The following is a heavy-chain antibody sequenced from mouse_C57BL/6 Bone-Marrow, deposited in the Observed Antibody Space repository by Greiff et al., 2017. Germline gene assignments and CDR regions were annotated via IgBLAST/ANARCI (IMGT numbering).Heavy chain of an antibody. J-gene: IGHJ3*01. Sequence: EVKLMESGPELVKPGDSVKISCKASGYSFTGYFMNWVMQSHGKSLEWIGRINPYNGDTFYNQKFKGKATLTVDKSSSTAHMELRSLTSEDSAVYYCARHYYGRGAWFAYWGQGTLVTVSA. V-gene: IGHV1-20*01. CDR1: GYSFTGYF. CDR3: ARHYYGRGAWFAY. CDR2: INPYNGDT. D-gene: IGHD1-1*01.